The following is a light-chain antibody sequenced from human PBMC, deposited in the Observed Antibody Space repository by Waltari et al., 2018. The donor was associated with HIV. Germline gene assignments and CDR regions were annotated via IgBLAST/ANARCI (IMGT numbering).Light chain of an antibody. CDR1: QSIGES. J-gene: IGKJ4*01. Sequence: DVQLTQSPSSLSASVGDRVTIPCRTSQSIGESLSWFQVRSNKAPKLLIYGASSLQTGVPPRFRGGRSGTDFTLTIVNLQPEDFATYYCQQTYNLPLTFGGGTNVDVK. CDR3: QQTYNLPLT. CDR2: GAS. V-gene: IGKV1-39*01.